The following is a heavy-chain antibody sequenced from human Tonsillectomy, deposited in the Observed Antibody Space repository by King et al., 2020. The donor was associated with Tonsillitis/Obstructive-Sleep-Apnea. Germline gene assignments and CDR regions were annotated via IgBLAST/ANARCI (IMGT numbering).Heavy chain of an antibody. CDR1: GYSFINYW. D-gene: IGHD5/OR15-5a*01. Sequence: VQLVQSGAEVKKPGESLKISCKGSGYSFINYWIGWVRQIPGKGLEWMGIIYPGYSDTGYSPSFQGHVTISADKSFSTAYLPWSSLKASDTAMYYCVRLLYGLSTRWNWFDPWGQGTLVTVSS. J-gene: IGHJ5*02. CDR3: VRLLYGLSTRWNWFDP. V-gene: IGHV5-51*01. CDR2: IYPGYSDT.